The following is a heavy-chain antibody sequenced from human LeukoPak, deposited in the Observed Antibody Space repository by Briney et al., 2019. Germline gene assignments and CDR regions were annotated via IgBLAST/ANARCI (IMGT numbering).Heavy chain of an antibody. Sequence: PSETLSLTCTVSGGSINNYYWSWIRQPPWKGLEWIAYIYYSGSTSYNPSLKSRVTISVDTSKNQLYLNLSSVTAADTAVYYCATGGRRWFDPWGQGTLVTVSS. CDR1: GGSINNYY. V-gene: IGHV4-59*01. J-gene: IGHJ5*02. CDR3: ATGGRRWFDP. D-gene: IGHD3-16*01. CDR2: IYYSGST.